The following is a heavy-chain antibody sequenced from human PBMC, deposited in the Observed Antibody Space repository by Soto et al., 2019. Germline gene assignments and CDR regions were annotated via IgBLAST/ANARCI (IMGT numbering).Heavy chain of an antibody. V-gene: IGHV1-69*13. CDR1: GGTFSSDA. J-gene: IGHJ4*02. CDR3: ERGEMENSGYYEVDQ. Sequence: SVKVSCKASGGTFSSDAISWVRQAPGQGLEWMGGIIPIFGSPNYAQKFQGRVTITADESTSTAYMELSSLRSEDTAVYYCERGEMENSGYYEVDQWGRGRLVTVSS. D-gene: IGHD3-22*01. CDR2: IIPIFGSP.